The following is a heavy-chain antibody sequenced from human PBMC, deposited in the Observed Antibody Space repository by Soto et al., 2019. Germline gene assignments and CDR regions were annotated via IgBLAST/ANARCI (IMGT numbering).Heavy chain of an antibody. CDR1: GGSFSGYY. CDR2: INHSGST. Sequence: SETLSLTCAVYGGSFSGYYWSWIRQPPGKGLEWIGEINHSGSTNYNPSLKSRVTISVDRSKNQFSLKLSSVTAADTAVYYCARGSRGYCSSTSCYADYGMDVWGQGTTVTVSS. V-gene: IGHV4-34*01. J-gene: IGHJ6*02. D-gene: IGHD2-2*01. CDR3: ARGSRGYCSSTSCYADYGMDV.